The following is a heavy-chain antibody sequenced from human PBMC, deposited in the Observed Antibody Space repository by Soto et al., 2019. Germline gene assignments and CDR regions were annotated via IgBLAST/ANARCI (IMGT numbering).Heavy chain of an antibody. Sequence: QVQLQQWGAGLLKPSGTLSLTCAVYGGSFSGYYWSWIRQPPGKGLEWIGEINHSGVTNYKPSLKRRVTISVDTSENQFSLRLKSVTAADTALYYCARFSGSFYYAMDVWGQGSTVTVSS. CDR1: GGSFSGYY. CDR2: INHSGVT. J-gene: IGHJ6*02. CDR3: ARFSGSFYYAMDV. V-gene: IGHV4-34*01. D-gene: IGHD6-19*01.